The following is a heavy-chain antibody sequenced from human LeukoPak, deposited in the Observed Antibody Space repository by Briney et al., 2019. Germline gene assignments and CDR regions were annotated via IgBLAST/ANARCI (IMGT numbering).Heavy chain of an antibody. CDR3: ARDRIWNDAGHDPFDI. D-gene: IGHD1-1*01. CDR1: GASISSYY. J-gene: IGHJ3*02. Sequence: SETLSLTCTVSGASISSYYWSWIRQPAGKGLEWIGRIYASANTNYSPSFKSRATISIDRSKNQFSLNLPSVTAADTAVYYCARDRIWNDAGHDPFDIWGQGTMVTVSS. V-gene: IGHV4-4*07. CDR2: IYASANT.